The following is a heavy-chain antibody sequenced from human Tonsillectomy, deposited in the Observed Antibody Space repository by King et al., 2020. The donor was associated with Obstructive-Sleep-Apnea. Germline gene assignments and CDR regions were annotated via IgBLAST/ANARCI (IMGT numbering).Heavy chain of an antibody. CDR2: ISSSSSTI. CDR3: ARDDTYYGLGSYYNSGVLDY. V-gene: IGHV3-48*04. Sequence: DVQLVESGGGLVQPGGSLRLSCAASGFTFSSYSMNWVRQAPGKGLEWGSYISSSSSTIYYADSVKGRFTISRDNAKNSLYLQMNSLRAEDTAVYYCARDDTYYGLGSYYNSGVLDYWGQGTLVTVSS. CDR1: GFTFSSYS. J-gene: IGHJ4*02. D-gene: IGHD3-10*01.